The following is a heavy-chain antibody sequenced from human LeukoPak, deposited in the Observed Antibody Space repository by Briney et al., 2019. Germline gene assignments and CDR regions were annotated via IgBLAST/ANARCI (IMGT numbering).Heavy chain of an antibody. CDR2: IIPIFGTA. CDR1: GGTFSSYA. J-gene: IGHJ3*02. Sequence: VASVKVSCKASGGTFSSYAISWVRQAPGQGLEWMGRIIPIFGTANYAQKFQGRVTITTDESTSTAYMELSSLRSEDTAVYYCARDRERITMVRGVYDAFDIWGQGTMVTVSS. V-gene: IGHV1-69*05. CDR3: ARDRERITMVRGVYDAFDI. D-gene: IGHD3-10*01.